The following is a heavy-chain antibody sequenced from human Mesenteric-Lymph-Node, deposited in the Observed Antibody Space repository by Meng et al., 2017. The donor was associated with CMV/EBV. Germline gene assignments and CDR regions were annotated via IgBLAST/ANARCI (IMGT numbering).Heavy chain of an antibody. Sequence: GESLKISCAASGFTTFSSYAMHWVRQAPGKGLEWVALISYDGSNKYYADSVKGRFTISRDNSKNTLYLQMNSLRAEDTAVYYCAKDGERLAVAGFDYWGQGTLVTVSS. CDR3: AKDGERLAVAGFDY. CDR2: ISYDGSNK. CDR1: GFTTFSSYA. J-gene: IGHJ4*02. V-gene: IGHV3-30*04. D-gene: IGHD6-19*01.